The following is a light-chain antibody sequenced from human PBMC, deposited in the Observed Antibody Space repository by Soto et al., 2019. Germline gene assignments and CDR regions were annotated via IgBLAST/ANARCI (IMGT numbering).Light chain of an antibody. CDR2: GAS. CDR1: QYVSTN. J-gene: IGKJ1*01. CDR3: QQYNDWPGGT. Sequence: EVVMTQSPDTLSVSPGERATLSCRASQYVSTNLAWYQQRPGQAPRLLIYGASTRATGIPARFSGSGSGRDFKLTISSLQSEDFAVYYCQQYNDWPGGTCGQGTKGDIK. V-gene: IGKV3-15*01.